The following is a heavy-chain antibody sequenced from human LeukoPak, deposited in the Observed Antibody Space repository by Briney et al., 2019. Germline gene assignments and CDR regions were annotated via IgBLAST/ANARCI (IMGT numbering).Heavy chain of an antibody. J-gene: IGHJ4*02. CDR2: IYSSGNT. CDR3: ARPPLVADYYFDY. CDR1: GGSISSYY. D-gene: IGHD2-8*02. V-gene: IGHV4-59*01. Sequence: SETLSLTCTVSGGSISSYYWNWIRQPPGKGLEWIGYIYSSGNTNYNPSLKSRVTISLDTSKNQFSLKLSSVTAADTAVYYCARPPLVADYYFDYWGQGTLVTVSS.